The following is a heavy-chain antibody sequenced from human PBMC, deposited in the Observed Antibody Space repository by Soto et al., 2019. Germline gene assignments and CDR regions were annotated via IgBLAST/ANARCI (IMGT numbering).Heavy chain of an antibody. CDR1: GDSFNDYY. CDR3: ARESGGATATLDYYYFYMDV. D-gene: IGHD5-12*01. J-gene: IGHJ6*03. Sequence: QVQLVQSGAEVRKPGASVTVSCRSSGDSFNDYYIHWVRQAPGQGFEWMGWINPNVGVTKYAQKFQGCVSMTRDTSIRTVYMQLSRLRSDDTAVYYCARESGGATATLDYYYFYMDVWGTGTTVTVSS. V-gene: IGHV1-2*04. CDR2: INPNVGVT.